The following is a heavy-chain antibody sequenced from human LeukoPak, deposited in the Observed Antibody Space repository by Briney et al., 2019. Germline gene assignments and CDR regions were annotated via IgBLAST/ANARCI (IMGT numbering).Heavy chain of an antibody. Sequence: ASVRVSCKASEYTFTSYDINWVRQAPGQGLEWMGWMNPNSGNTGYAQKFQGRVTMTRVTSISTAYMELNNLTSEDTAVYYCARGSWGEIAGRKSFEFWGQGALVTVSS. J-gene: IGHJ4*02. CDR3: ARGSWGEIAGRKSFEF. V-gene: IGHV1-8*01. D-gene: IGHD6-6*01. CDR1: EYTFTSYD. CDR2: MNPNSGNT.